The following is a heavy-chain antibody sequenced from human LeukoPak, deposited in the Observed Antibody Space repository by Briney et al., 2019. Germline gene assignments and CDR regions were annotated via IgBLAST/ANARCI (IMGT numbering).Heavy chain of an antibody. V-gene: IGHV1-69*05. CDR3: AREGPLVGGRPDAFDI. D-gene: IGHD1-26*01. CDR2: TIPIFGTA. Sequence: SVKVSCKASGGTFSSYAISWVRQAPGQGLEWMGGTIPIFGTANYAQKFQGRVTITTDESTSTAYMELSSLRSEDTAVYYCAREGPLVGGRPDAFDIWGQGTVVTVSS. J-gene: IGHJ3*02. CDR1: GGTFSSYA.